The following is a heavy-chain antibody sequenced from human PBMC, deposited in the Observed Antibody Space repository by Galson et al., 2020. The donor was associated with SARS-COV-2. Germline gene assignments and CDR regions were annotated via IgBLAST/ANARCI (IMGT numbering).Heavy chain of an antibody. Sequence: SETLSLTCTVSGGSISSGGYYWSWIRQHPGKGLEWIGYIYYSGSTYYNPSLKSRVTISVDTSKNQFSLKLGSVTAADTAVYYCAREFAVPAVLLGNLYAFDIWGQGTMVTVSS. V-gene: IGHV4-31*03. J-gene: IGHJ3*02. CDR1: GGSISSGGYY. CDR2: IYYSGST. CDR3: AREFAVPAVLLGNLYAFDI. D-gene: IGHD2-2*01.